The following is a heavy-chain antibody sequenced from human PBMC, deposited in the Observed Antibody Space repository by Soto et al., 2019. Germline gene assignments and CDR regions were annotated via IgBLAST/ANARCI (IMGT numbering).Heavy chain of an antibody. CDR1: VFTLSDHY. V-gene: IGHV3-72*01. J-gene: IGHJ4*02. CDR3: VRATYFSDSSGYTRCLDY. Sequence: LRLSCAGSVFTLSDHYIDWVRQAPGKGLEWVGRSRDKPQGYSTAYAASVKGRFTTSRDESKNSAYLQMNSLKTEDTAVYYCVRATYFSDSSGYTRCLDYWGQGTLVTVSS. CDR2: SRDKPQGYST. D-gene: IGHD3-22*01.